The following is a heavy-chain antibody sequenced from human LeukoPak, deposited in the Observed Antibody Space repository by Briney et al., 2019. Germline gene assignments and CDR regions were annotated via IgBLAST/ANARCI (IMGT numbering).Heavy chain of an antibody. V-gene: IGHV3-15*01. CDR1: GFTFSNAW. Sequence: PGGSLRLSCAASGFTFSNAWMSWVRQAPGKGLEWVGRIKSKTDGGTTDYAAPVKGRFTISRDDSKNTLYLQMKSLKTEDTAVYYCTTDRSIFGVVIIFGFDYWGQGTLVTVSS. CDR3: TTDRSIFGVVIIFGFDY. D-gene: IGHD3-3*01. J-gene: IGHJ4*02. CDR2: IKSKTDGGTT.